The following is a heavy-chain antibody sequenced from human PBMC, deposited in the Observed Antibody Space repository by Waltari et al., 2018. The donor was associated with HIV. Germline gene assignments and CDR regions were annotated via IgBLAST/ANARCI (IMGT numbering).Heavy chain of an antibody. D-gene: IGHD6-19*01. CDR1: GFIFSNYA. Sequence: QVQLVESGGGVVQPARSLRLSCAASGFIFSNYARHWVRQAPGKGLEWVAVIWHDGSNQYYSDSVKCRFTVSRDNSRNTLYLQMTNLRAEDSAEYYCARDFYSIGWYGFDHWGQGTLVIVSS. CDR3: ARDFYSIGWYGFDH. J-gene: IGHJ4*02. CDR2: IWHDGSNQ. V-gene: IGHV3-33*01.